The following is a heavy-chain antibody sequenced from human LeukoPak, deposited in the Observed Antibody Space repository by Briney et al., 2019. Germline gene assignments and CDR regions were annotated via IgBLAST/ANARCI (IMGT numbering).Heavy chain of an antibody. Sequence: PGGSLRLSCAASGFTFSSYSMNWVRQPPGKGLEWIGEINHSGSTNYNPSLKSRVTISVDTSKNQFSLKLSSVTAADTAVYYCARVAKDYYDSSGYYYYFDYWGQGTLVTVSS. D-gene: IGHD3-22*01. CDR3: ARVAKDYYDSSGYYYYFDY. CDR2: INHSGST. CDR1: GFTFSSYS. V-gene: IGHV4-34*01. J-gene: IGHJ4*02.